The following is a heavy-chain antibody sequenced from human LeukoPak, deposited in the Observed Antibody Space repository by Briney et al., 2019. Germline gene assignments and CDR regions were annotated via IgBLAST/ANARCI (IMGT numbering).Heavy chain of an antibody. CDR1: GYTFNGYY. V-gene: IGHV1-46*02. J-gene: IGHJ4*02. Sequence: ASVKVSCKASGYTFNGYYKHWVRQAPGQGREWLGLINPSGSSTLYAQKFQGRVTMTRDMSTTTDYMELSSLRAEDTAVYYCASKDPYDSRAYLLDYWGQGTLVTVSS. CDR2: INPSGSST. D-gene: IGHD3-22*01. CDR3: ASKDPYDSRAYLLDY.